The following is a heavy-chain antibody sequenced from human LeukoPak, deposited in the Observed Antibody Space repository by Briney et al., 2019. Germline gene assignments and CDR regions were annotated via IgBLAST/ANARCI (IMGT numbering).Heavy chain of an antibody. CDR3: AKGGSLSVVTLAYGMDV. CDR2: ISYDGSNK. J-gene: IGHJ6*02. Sequence: PRGSLRLSCAASGFTFSSYGMHWVRQAPGKGLEWVAVISYDGSNKYYADSVKGRFTISRDNSKNTLYLQMNSLRAEDTAVYYCAKGGSLSVVTLAYGMDVWGQGTTVTVSS. V-gene: IGHV3-30*18. CDR1: GFTFSSYG. D-gene: IGHD4-23*01.